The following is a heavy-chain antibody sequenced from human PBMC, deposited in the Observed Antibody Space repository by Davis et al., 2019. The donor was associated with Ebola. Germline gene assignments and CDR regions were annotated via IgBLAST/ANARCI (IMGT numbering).Heavy chain of an antibody. J-gene: IGHJ4*02. CDR1: GFTFSSNS. Sequence: GGSLRLSCAASGFTFSSNSMNWVRQAPGKGLEWVSFISSSSSYIYYADSVKGRFTISRDNAKNSLYLQMNSLRDEDTAVYYCAREGDYYDSSGYYGYWGQGTLVTVSS. CDR2: ISSSSSYI. V-gene: IGHV3-21*01. D-gene: IGHD3-22*01. CDR3: AREGDYYDSSGYYGY.